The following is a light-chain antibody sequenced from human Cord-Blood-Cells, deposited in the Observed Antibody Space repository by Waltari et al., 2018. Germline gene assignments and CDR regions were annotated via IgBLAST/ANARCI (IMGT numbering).Light chain of an antibody. CDR2: GAS. V-gene: IGKV3-15*01. CDR1: QSVSSI. Sequence: EIVMPQSPATLSVYTGERATLSCRASQSVSSILAWYQQQPGQAPRLLIYGASTRATGIPARFSGSGSGTEFTLTISSLQSEDFAVYYCQQYNNRPWTFGQGTKVEIK. J-gene: IGKJ1*01. CDR3: QQYNNRPWT.